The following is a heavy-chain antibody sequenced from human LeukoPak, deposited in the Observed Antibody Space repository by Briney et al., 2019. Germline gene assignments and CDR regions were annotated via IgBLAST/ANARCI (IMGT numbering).Heavy chain of an antibody. J-gene: IGHJ3*02. CDR3: ARDRGSLARDAFDI. D-gene: IGHD5-24*01. CDR2: ISSSSSYI. V-gene: IGHV3-21*01. Sequence: TGGSLRLSCAASGFTFSSYGMNWVRQAPGKGLEWVSSISSSSSYIYYADSVKGRFTISRDNAKNSLYLQMNSLRAEDTAVYYCARDRGSLARDAFDIWGQGTMVTVSS. CDR1: GFTFSSYG.